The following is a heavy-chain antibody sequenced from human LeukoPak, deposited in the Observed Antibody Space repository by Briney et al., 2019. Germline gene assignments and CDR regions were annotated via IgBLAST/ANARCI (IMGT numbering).Heavy chain of an antibody. V-gene: IGHV3-11*04. D-gene: IGHD5-24*01. CDR3: ARARDGYNSGAFDI. Sequence: GGSLRLSCAASGFSFSDYYMTWIRQAPGKGPEWISYISSSGSSIYYADSVKGRFTISRDNAKNSLYLQMNSLRAEDTAVYYCARARDGYNSGAFDIWGQGTMVTVSS. CDR1: GFSFSDYY. CDR2: ISSSGSSI. J-gene: IGHJ3*02.